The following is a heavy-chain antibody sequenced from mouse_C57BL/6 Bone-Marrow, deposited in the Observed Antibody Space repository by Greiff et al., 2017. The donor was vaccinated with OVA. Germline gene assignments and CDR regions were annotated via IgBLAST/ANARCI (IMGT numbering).Heavy chain of an antibody. CDR3: ARYGYYLVFAY. CDR2: IYPGDGDT. D-gene: IGHD2-3*01. Sequence: QVQLQQSGAELVKPGASVKISCKASGYAFSSYWMNWVKQRPGKGLEWIGQIYPGDGDTNYNGKFTGKATLTADKSTGAAYMQLSSLTSKDSAVYFCARYGYYLVFAYWGQGTLVTVSA. V-gene: IGHV1-80*01. CDR1: GYAFSSYW. J-gene: IGHJ3*01.